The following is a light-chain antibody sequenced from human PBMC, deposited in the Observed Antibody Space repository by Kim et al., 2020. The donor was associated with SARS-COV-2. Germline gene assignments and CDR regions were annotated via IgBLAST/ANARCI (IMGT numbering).Light chain of an antibody. Sequence: EILLTQSPGTLSLSPGERATLSCWASQTVSSDYLVWYQQKPGQSPRLLIYDTSTRVTGIPDRFSGRGSGTNFTHTIGRLEPEDSAVYYCQQYATLPRTYGQGTKVEIK. V-gene: IGKV3-20*01. CDR2: DTS. J-gene: IGKJ1*01. CDR1: QTVSSDY. CDR3: QQYATLPRT.